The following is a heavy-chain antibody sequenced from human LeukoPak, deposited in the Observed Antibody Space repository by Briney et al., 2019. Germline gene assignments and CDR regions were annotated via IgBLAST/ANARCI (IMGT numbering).Heavy chain of an antibody. CDR2: IYSGGST. J-gene: IGHJ6*03. V-gene: IGHV3-66*01. CDR3: ARCKDDSSGYYFSAYYYYYMDV. CDR1: GFTVSSNY. Sequence: PGGSLRLSCAASGFTVSSNYMSWVRQAPGKGLEWVSVIYSGGSTYYADSVKGRFTISRDNSKNTLYLQMNSLRAEDTAVYYCARCKDDSSGYYFSAYYYYYMDVWGKGTTVTISS. D-gene: IGHD3-22*01.